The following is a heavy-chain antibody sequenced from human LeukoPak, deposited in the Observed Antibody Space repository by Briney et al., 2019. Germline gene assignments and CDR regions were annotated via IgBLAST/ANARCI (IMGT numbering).Heavy chain of an antibody. J-gene: IGHJ3*02. D-gene: IGHD2-15*01. CDR2: IWYDGSNK. CDR3: ARVAATATGAFDI. CDR1: GFTFSSYG. Sequence: GGSLRLSCAASGFTFSSYGMHWVRQAPGKGLEWVAVIWYDGSNKYYADSVKGRFTISRDNSKNTLYLQMNSLRAEDTAVYYCARVAATATGAFDIWGQGTMVTVSS. V-gene: IGHV3-33*01.